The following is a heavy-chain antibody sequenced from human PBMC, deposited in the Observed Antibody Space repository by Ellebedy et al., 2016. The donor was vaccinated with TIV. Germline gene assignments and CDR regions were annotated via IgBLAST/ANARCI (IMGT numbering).Heavy chain of an antibody. CDR2: ITSGGTT. J-gene: IGHJ3*02. CDR1: GFTLSNYA. D-gene: IGHD5-18*01. Sequence: GGSLRLXCAASGFTLSNYAMSWVRQAPGKGLEWVSGITSGGTTYYTDSVKGRFTVSRDNSKKTLYLQLNSLRVEDTAVYYCAKGIQLWSATFYTFDIWGQGTMVTVSS. V-gene: IGHV3-23*01. CDR3: AKGIQLWSATFYTFDI.